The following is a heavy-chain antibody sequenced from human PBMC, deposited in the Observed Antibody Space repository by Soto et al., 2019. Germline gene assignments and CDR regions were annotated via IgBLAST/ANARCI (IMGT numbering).Heavy chain of an antibody. Sequence: GAPVEVSCKASGGTFSSYAISWVRQARGQGLEWMGGIIPVFGTGNYAQKFQGRVTITGDMSTSTAYMELSSLRSEDTAVYYCAALGVNFDHWGQGTLVTVSS. CDR3: AALGVNFDH. V-gene: IGHV1-69*06. J-gene: IGHJ4*02. D-gene: IGHD2-8*01. CDR1: GGTFSSYA. CDR2: IIPVFGTG.